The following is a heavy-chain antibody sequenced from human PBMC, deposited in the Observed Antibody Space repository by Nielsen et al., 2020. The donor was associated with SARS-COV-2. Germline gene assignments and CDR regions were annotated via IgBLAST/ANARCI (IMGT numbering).Heavy chain of an antibody. J-gene: IGHJ6*02. CDR3: ARGVELPHQPPAMDV. CDR1: GFTVNRNY. V-gene: IGHV3-53*04. Sequence: EGSLRLSCAASGFTVNRNYMSWVRQAPGRGLEWLSLMYAGASTFYADSVKGRFTISRHNAENTVYLQMNSLRTDDTAVYFCARGVELPHQPPAMDVWGQGTTVTVSS. CDR2: MYAGAST. D-gene: IGHD2-15*01.